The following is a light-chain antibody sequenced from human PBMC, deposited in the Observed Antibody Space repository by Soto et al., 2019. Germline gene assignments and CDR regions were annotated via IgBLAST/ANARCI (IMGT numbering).Light chain of an antibody. CDR1: SSDVGGYNY. J-gene: IGLJ2*01. CDR3: SSYTSRSTHVV. Sequence: QSALTQPASVSGSPGQSITISCTGTSSDVGGYNYVSWYQQHPGKAPKLMIYEVSNRPSGVSNRFSGSKSGNTASLTISGLQAEDEADYHCSSYTSRSTHVVFGGGTKLTVL. CDR2: EVS. V-gene: IGLV2-14*01.